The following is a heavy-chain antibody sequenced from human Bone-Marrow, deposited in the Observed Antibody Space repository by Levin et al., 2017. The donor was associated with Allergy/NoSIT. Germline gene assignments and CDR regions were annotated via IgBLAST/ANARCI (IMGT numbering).Heavy chain of an antibody. J-gene: IGHJ4*02. CDR2: ISFDGRNK. V-gene: IGHV3-30*14. CDR3: AREMNSGIYSF. Sequence: PGGSLRLSCAASGFTFSSYVMHWVRQGPGKGLEWVAAISFDGRNKYYADSVKGRFTISRDNSKNTLFLQMDSLRVDDTAVFFCAREMNSGIYSFWGQGTLVTVSS. CDR1: GFTFSSYV. D-gene: IGHD3-10*01.